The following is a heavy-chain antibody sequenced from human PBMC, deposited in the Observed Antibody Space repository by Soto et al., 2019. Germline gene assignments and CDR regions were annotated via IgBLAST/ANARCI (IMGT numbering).Heavy chain of an antibody. J-gene: IGHJ5*02. CDR3: ARETYGSGSYYRGYNWFDP. CDR1: GGSISSGGYY. Sequence: QVKLQESGPGLVKPSQTLSLTCTVSGGSISSGGYYWSWIRQHPGKGLEWIGYIYYSGSTYYNPSLKSRVTISVDTSKNQFSLKLSSVTAADTAVYYCARETYGSGSYYRGYNWFDPWGQGTLVTVSS. D-gene: IGHD3-10*01. CDR2: IYYSGST. V-gene: IGHV4-31*03.